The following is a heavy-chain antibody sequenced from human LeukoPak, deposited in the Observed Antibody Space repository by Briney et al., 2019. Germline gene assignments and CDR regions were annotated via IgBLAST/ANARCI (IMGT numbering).Heavy chain of an antibody. V-gene: IGHV3-7*01. J-gene: IGHJ4*02. D-gene: IGHD6-13*01. CDR1: GFTLSSYW. CDR3: ARDGIAAAPFDY. CDR2: IKLDGSEK. Sequence: GGCLRLSPAASGFTLSSYWMSWVRQAPGKGLEWGANIKLDGSEKYSVDSVKGRFTISRDNAKNRLYLQLNSLRAEDTAVYYCARDGIAAAPFDYWGQGTLVTVSS.